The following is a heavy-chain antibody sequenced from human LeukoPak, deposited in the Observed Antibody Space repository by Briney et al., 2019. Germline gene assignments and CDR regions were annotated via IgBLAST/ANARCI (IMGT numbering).Heavy chain of an antibody. V-gene: IGHV3-74*01. Sequence: PGGSLRLSCAASGFTFSSYRMHWVRQAPGKGLVWVSRINSDGSSTSYADSVKGRFTISRDNAKNTLYLQMNSLRAEDTAVYYCAREVYCGGDCYSYYFDYWGQGTLVTVSS. J-gene: IGHJ4*02. D-gene: IGHD2-21*02. CDR2: INSDGSST. CDR1: GFTFSSYR. CDR3: AREVYCGGDCYSYYFDY.